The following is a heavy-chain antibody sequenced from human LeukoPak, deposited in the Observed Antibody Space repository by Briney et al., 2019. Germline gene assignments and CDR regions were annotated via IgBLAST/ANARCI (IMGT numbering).Heavy chain of an antibody. CDR1: GFNFDYYY. CDR3: ARDMTLVTIGHAAFDI. CDR2: ISNSGNTI. Sequence: GGSLRLSCTASGFNFDYYYMTWIRQPPGKGLEWVSYISNSGNTIYYADSVKGRFTISRDNAKNSLYPQMNSLRVDDTAVYYCARDMTLVTIGHAAFDIWGQGTFVTVSS. V-gene: IGHV3-11*01. D-gene: IGHD4/OR15-4a*01. J-gene: IGHJ3*02.